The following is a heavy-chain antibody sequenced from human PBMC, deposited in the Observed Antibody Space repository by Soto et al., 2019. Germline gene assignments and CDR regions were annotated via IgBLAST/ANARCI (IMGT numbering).Heavy chain of an antibody. CDR3: ATRSPAFDY. J-gene: IGHJ4*02. CDR1: GYTFTSYG. V-gene: IGHV1-18*01. Sequence: QVQLVQSGPEVKKPGASVKVSCKTSGYTFTSYGISWVRQAPGQGLEWMGWITTDKGKTTYAQKLQGRVTITTDTSTSTAYMELRSLGSDDTAVYYCATRSPAFDYWGQGTLVAVSS. CDR2: ITTDKGKT.